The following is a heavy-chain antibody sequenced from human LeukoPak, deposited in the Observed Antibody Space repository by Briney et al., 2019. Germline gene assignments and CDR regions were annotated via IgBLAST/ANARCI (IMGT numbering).Heavy chain of an antibody. CDR1: GFTFNSYA. CDR3: ARDPLRYLRVGHYDY. CDR2: FSGGVSTT. D-gene: IGHD3-9*01. V-gene: IGHV3-23*01. Sequence: GGSLRLSCVASGFTFNSYAMSWVRQAPGKGLEWVSTFSGGVSTTWHADSVRGRFTISRDNARNSVYLQMNSPRVEDTAVYYCARDPLRYLRVGHYDYWGQGTLVAVSS. J-gene: IGHJ4*02.